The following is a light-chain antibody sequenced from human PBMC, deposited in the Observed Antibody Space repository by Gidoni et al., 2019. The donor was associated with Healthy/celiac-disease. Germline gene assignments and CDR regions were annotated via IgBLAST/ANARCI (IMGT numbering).Light chain of an antibody. J-gene: IGKJ2*01. Sequence: DIQMTQSPSSLSASVGDRVTITYQSSQDISNYLNLYQQKPGKAPKLLIYDASNLETGVPSRFSGSGSGTDFTFTISSLQPEDIATYYCQQYDNPMYTFGQGTKLEIK. CDR1: QDISNY. V-gene: IGKV1-33*01. CDR2: DAS. CDR3: QQYDNPMYT.